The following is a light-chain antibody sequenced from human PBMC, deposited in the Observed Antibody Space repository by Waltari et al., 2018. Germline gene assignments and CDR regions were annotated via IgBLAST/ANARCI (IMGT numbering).Light chain of an antibody. Sequence: QSALTQPPSATGSPGQSVTISCTGGRWDVGAYRYVSWYQQHPGRAPKVIMYEVDKRPSGVPDRFSGSKSGTTASLTISRLKLEDEADYYCTSYGGTNNFLFGSGTKVTV. V-gene: IGLV2-8*01. CDR1: RWDVGAYRY. J-gene: IGLJ1*01. CDR3: TSYGGTNNFL. CDR2: EVD.